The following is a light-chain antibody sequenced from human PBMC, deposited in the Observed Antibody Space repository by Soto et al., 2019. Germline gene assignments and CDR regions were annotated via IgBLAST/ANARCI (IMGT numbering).Light chain of an antibody. CDR2: NAS. Sequence: DIHMTHSPSTLSGSVLDRVRITFLASRNIERWLAWYQQKPGKPPKLLILNASTLGSGVPSRFSGSGSGTEFTLTISSLQSEDCAIYYCQQYHTWPITFGGGTKVDIK. J-gene: IGKJ4*01. CDR3: QQYHTWPIT. CDR1: RNIERW. V-gene: IGKV1-5*01.